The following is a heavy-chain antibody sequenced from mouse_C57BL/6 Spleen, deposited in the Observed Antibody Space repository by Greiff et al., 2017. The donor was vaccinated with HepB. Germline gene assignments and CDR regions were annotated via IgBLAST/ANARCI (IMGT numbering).Heavy chain of an antibody. J-gene: IGHJ4*01. Sequence: EVKLVESGGGLVKPGGSLKLSCAASGFTFSDYGMHWVRQAPEKGLEWVAYISSGSSTIYYADTVKGRFTISRDNAKNTLFLQMNSLRSEDTAMYYCARDDYDAMDYWGQGTSVTVSS. CDR1: GFTFSDYG. V-gene: IGHV5-17*01. CDR2: ISSGSSTI. CDR3: ARDDYDAMDY.